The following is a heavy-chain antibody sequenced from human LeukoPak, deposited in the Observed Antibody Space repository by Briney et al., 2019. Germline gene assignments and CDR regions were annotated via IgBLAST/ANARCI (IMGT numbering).Heavy chain of an antibody. CDR1: GYTLTELS. J-gene: IGHJ3*02. Sequence: ASVKVSCKVSGYTLTELSMHWVRQAPGKGLEWMGGFDPEDGETIYAQKFQGRVTMTEDTSTDTAYMELSSLRSEDTAVYYCATFYPGGRGDAFDIWGQGTMVTVSS. V-gene: IGHV1-24*01. CDR2: FDPEDGET. CDR3: ATFYPGGRGDAFDI. D-gene: IGHD3-10*01.